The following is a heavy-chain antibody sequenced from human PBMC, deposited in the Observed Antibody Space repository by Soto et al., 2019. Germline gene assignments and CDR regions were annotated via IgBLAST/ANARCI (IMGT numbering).Heavy chain of an antibody. D-gene: IGHD5-18*01. CDR2: INAGNGNT. V-gene: IGHV1-3*01. Sequence: ASVKVSCKASGYTSTSYAMHWVRQAPGQRLEWMGWINAGNGNTKYSQKFQGRVTITRDTSASTAYMELSSLRSEDTAVYYCARDLRDTAMAYYYYGMDVWGQGTTVTVSS. CDR1: GYTSTSYA. CDR3: ARDLRDTAMAYYYYGMDV. J-gene: IGHJ6*02.